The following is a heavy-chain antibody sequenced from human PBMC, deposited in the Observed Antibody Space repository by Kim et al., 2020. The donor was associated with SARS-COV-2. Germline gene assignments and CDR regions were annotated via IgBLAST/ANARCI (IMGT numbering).Heavy chain of an antibody. D-gene: IGHD3-3*01. Sequence: GGSLRLSCAASGFTFSSYGMHWVRQAPGKGLEWVAVIWYDGSNKYYADSVKGRFTISRDNSKNTLYLQMNSLRAEDTAVYYCARELRFLELLKGRGGCMDVWGQGTTVTVSS. J-gene: IGHJ6*02. CDR2: IWYDGSNK. CDR3: ARELRFLELLKGRGGCMDV. V-gene: IGHV3-33*01. CDR1: GFTFSSYG.